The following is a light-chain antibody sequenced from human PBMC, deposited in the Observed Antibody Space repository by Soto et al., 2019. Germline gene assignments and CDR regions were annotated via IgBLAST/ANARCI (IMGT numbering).Light chain of an antibody. CDR1: QGISNY. CDR3: QKYHSITLN. J-gene: IGKJ4*01. Sequence: IQLTMPPTCLSISLFSIVTITFRASQGISNYLAWYQQKPGKVPKLLISAASTLQSGVPSRFSGSGSGTDFTLTISRLQPEDVATYYCQKYHSITLNFGRGAKVAIK. CDR2: AAS. V-gene: IGKV1-27*01.